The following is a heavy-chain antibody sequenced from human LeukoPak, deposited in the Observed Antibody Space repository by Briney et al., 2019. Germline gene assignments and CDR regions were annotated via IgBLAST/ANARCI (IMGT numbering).Heavy chain of an antibody. CDR2: INPNSGGT. Sequence: GASVKVSCKASGYTFTVYYMHWVRQAPGQGLEWMGWINPNSGGTNYAQKVQGRVTMTRDTSISTAYMELSRLSSDDTAVYYCARVWFGELDAFDIWGQGTMVTVSS. D-gene: IGHD3-10*01. CDR1: GYTFTVYY. V-gene: IGHV1-2*02. J-gene: IGHJ3*02. CDR3: ARVWFGELDAFDI.